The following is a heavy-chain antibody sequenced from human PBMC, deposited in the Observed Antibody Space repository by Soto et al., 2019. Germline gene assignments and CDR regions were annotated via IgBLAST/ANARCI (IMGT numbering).Heavy chain of an antibody. CDR3: AKSQSNYVGYFDY. CDR1: GFPFSSYA. V-gene: IGHV3-23*01. D-gene: IGHD4-4*01. Sequence: GGSLRLSCAASGFPFSSYAMSWVRQAPGKGLEWVSAISGSGGSTYYADSVKGRFTISRDNSKNTLYLQMNSLRAEDTAVYYCAKSQSNYVGYFDYWGQGTLVTVSS. CDR2: ISGSGGST. J-gene: IGHJ4*02.